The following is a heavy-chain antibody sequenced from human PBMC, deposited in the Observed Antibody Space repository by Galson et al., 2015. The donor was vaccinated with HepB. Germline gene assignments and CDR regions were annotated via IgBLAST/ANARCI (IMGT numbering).Heavy chain of an antibody. J-gene: IGHJ4*02. V-gene: IGHV3-15*01. CDR3: TTDYPYPGVSY. CDR2: IKSKNDGGTT. D-gene: IGHD3-10*01. CDR1: GFTFSNAW. Sequence: SLRLSCAASGFTFSNAWMSWVRQAPGKGLEWVGLIKSKNDGGTTDYAAPVKGRFTISRDDSKNTLYLQMNSLKTEDTAVYYCTTDYPYPGVSYWGQGTLVTVSS.